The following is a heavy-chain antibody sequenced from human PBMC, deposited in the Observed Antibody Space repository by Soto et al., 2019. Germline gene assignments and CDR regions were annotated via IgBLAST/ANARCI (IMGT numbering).Heavy chain of an antibody. CDR1: GFTFSSYS. D-gene: IGHD1-7*01. J-gene: IGHJ5*02. CDR3: ARGRYGNWNYWDLDWFDP. Sequence: GGSLRLSCAASGFTFSSYSMNWVRQAPGKGLEWVSSISSSSSYIYYADSVKGRFTISRDNAKNSLYLQMNSLRAEDTAVYYCARGRYGNWNYWDLDWFDPWGQGTLVTVSS. V-gene: IGHV3-21*01. CDR2: ISSSSSYI.